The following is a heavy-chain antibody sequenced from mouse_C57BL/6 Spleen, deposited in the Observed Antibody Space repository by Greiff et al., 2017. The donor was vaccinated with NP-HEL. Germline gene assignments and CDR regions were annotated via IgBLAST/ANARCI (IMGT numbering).Heavy chain of an antibody. D-gene: IGHD3-2*02. CDR2: IDPNSGGT. V-gene: IGHV1-72*01. J-gene: IGHJ4*01. CDR3: ARMTAQAHYYYAMDY. Sequence: VQLQQPGAELVKPGASVKLSCKASGYTFTSYWMHWVKQRPGRGLEWIGRIDPNSGGTKYNEKFKSKATLTVDKPSSTAYMQLSSLTSEDSAVYDCARMTAQAHYYYAMDYWGQGTSVTVSS. CDR1: GYTFTSYW.